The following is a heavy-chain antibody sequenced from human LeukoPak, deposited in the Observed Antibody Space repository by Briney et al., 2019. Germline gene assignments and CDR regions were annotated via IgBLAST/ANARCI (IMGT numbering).Heavy chain of an antibody. V-gene: IGHV4-38-2*02. CDR2: IYHSGST. CDR1: GYSISSGYY. D-gene: IGHD3-3*01. Sequence: SETLSLTCTVSGYSISSGYYWGWIRQPPGKGLEWIGSIYHSGSTYYNPSLKSRVTISVDTSKNQFSLKLSSVTAADTAVYYCARDGVFGVGKKGTFDYWGQGTLVTVSS. CDR3: ARDGVFGVGKKGTFDY. J-gene: IGHJ4*02.